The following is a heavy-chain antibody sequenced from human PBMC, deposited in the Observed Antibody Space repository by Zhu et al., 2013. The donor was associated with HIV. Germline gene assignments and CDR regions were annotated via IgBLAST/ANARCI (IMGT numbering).Heavy chain of an antibody. V-gene: IGHV3-48*03. CDR2: ITSTGGTM. CDR1: GFTFSSYE. CDR3: ARVRPPSQVDY. Sequence: VQLVESGGGLVQPGGSLRLSCAASGFTFSSYEMNWVRQAPGKGLQWVSYITSTGGTMYYADSVKGRFTISRDNAKNSLYLQMNSLRAEDTAVYYCARVRPPSQVDYWGQGTPGHRLL. J-gene: IGHJ4*02.